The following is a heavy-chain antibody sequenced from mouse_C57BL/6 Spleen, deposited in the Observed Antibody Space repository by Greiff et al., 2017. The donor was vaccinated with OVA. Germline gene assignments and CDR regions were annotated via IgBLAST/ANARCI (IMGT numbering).Heavy chain of an antibody. CDR3: ARVRTYYYGYFDY. Sequence: EVQLQESGPGLVKPSQSLSLTCSVTGYSITSGYYWNWIRQFPGNKLEWMGYISYDGSNNYNPSLKNRISITRDTSKNQFFLKLNSVTTEDTATYYCARVRTYYYGYFDYWGQGTTLTVSS. D-gene: IGHD1-1*01. J-gene: IGHJ2*01. CDR1: GYSITSGYY. V-gene: IGHV3-6*01. CDR2: ISYDGSN.